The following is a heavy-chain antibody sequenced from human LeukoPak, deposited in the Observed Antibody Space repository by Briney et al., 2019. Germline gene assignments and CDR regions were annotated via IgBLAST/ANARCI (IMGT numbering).Heavy chain of an antibody. CDR1: GGSVSSDNYY. CDR3: ARAYYDILTAQAYYYGMDV. V-gene: IGHV4-61*01. J-gene: IGHJ6*02. CDR2: IYYSGST. D-gene: IGHD3-9*01. Sequence: KPSETLSLTCTVSGGSVSSDNYYWSWIRQPPGKGLEWIGYIYYSGSTNYNPSLKSRVTISVDTSKNQFSLKLSSVTAADTAVYYCARAYYDILTAQAYYYGMDVWGQGTTVTVSS.